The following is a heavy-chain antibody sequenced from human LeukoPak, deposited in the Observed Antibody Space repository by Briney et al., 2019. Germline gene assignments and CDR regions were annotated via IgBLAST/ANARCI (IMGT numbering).Heavy chain of an antibody. V-gene: IGHV4-59*01. J-gene: IGHJ6*02. D-gene: IGHD3-3*01. CDR2: IYYSGST. Sequence: PSETLSLTCAVYGGSFSGYYWSWIRQPPGKGLEWIGYIYYSGSTNYNPSLKSRVTISVDTSKNQFSLKLSSVTAADTAVYYCARMEQVDFWSGYSYYYYGMDVWGQGTTVTVSS. CDR3: ARMEQVDFWSGYSYYYYGMDV. CDR1: GGSFSGYY.